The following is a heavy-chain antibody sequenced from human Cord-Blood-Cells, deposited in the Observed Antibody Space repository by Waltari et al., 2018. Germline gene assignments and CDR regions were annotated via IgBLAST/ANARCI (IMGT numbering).Heavy chain of an antibody. CDR3: ASPRYCSSTSCYAFDI. Sequence: QVQLQQWGAGLLKPSETLSLTCAVYGGSFSGYYWNWIRQPPGKGLEWIGEINHSGSTNYTPPLKSRVTISVDTSKNQFSLKLSSVTAADTAVYYCASPRYCSSTSCYAFDIWGQGTMVTVSS. J-gene: IGHJ3*02. CDR1: GGSFSGYY. CDR2: INHSGST. D-gene: IGHD2-2*01. V-gene: IGHV4-34*01.